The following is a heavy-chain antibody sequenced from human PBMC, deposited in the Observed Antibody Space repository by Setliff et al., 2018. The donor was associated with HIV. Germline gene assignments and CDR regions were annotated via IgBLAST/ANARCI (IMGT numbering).Heavy chain of an antibody. V-gene: IGHV1-2*02. Sequence: GASVKVSCKASGYSFTAYYIHFVRQAPGQGLEWMGWIQTNSGGTKSAQKFQGRVTMTRDTSISTAYMELNSLTSDDTAVYYCARGDGTKYYYYYYMDVWGKGTTVTVSS. D-gene: IGHD1-7*01. J-gene: IGHJ6*03. CDR2: IQTNSGGT. CDR3: ARGDGTKYYYYYYMDV. CDR1: GYSFTAYY.